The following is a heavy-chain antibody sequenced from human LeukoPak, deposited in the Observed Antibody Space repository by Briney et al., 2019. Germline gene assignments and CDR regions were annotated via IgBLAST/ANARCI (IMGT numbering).Heavy chain of an antibody. CDR1: GFTFSSYW. CDR3: AKSGFWSGYFPLDY. CDR2: INSDGSST. D-gene: IGHD3-3*01. Sequence: GGSLRLSCAASGFTFSSYWMHWVRQVPGKGLVGVSRINSDGSSTSYADSVKGRITISRDNAKNTLYLKMNSLRAEDTAVYYCAKSGFWSGYFPLDYWGQGTLVTVSS. V-gene: IGHV3-74*01. J-gene: IGHJ4*02.